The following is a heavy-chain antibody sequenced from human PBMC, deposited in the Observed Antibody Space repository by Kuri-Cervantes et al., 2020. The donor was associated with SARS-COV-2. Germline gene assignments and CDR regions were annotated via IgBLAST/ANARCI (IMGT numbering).Heavy chain of an antibody. Sequence: ASVKVSCKASGYTFTGYYMHWVRQAPGQGLEWMGWINPNSGGTNYAQKFQGRVTMTRDTSISTAYMELSRLRSDDTAVYYCARSPSRAEGCNSTSCPPLAYYYYGMDVWGQGTTVTVSS. CDR2: INPNSGGT. J-gene: IGHJ6*02. CDR1: GYTFTGYY. V-gene: IGHV1-2*02. CDR3: ARSPSRAEGCNSTSCPPLAYYYYGMDV. D-gene: IGHD2-2*01.